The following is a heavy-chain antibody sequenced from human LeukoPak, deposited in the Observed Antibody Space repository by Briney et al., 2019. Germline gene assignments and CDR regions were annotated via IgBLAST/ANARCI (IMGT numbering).Heavy chain of an antibody. D-gene: IGHD6-13*01. CDR2: IKSKTDGGTT. CDR1: GLIFSNAR. CDR3: TTGVGGSSWNYYFDY. V-gene: IGHV3-15*01. J-gene: IGHJ4*02. Sequence: GGSLRLSCAASGLIFSNARMTWVRLAPGKGLEWVGRIKSKTDGGTTDYAAPVKGRFTISRDDSKNTLYLQMNSLKTEDTAVYYCTTGVGGSSWNYYFDYWGQGTLVTVSS.